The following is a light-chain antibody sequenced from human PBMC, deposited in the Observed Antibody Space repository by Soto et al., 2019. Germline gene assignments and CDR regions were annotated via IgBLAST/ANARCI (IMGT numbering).Light chain of an antibody. Sequence: LTQPASVSGSPGQSITLSCTGTSNDVGTYNLVSWYQQHPGKAPKLIIFEGFKRPSGVSNRFSGSKSGNTASLTISGLQAEDEADYYCSPYAGSTTYVFGTGTKVTVL. CDR3: SPYAGSTTYV. CDR1: SNDVGTYNL. V-gene: IGLV2-23*01. J-gene: IGLJ1*01. CDR2: EGF.